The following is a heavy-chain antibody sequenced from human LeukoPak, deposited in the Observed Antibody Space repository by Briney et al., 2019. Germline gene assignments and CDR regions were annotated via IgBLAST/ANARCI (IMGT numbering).Heavy chain of an antibody. CDR2: TYYSGST. CDR3: ARNTYCGGDCYSLDY. V-gene: IGHV4-59*01. D-gene: IGHD2-21*02. Sequence: SETLSLTCAVSGGSISSYYWSWIRQPPGKGLEWIGYTYYSGSTNYNPSLKSRVTISVDTSKNQFSLKLSSVTAADTAVYYCARNTYCGGDCYSLDYWGQGTLVTVSS. CDR1: GGSISSYY. J-gene: IGHJ4*02.